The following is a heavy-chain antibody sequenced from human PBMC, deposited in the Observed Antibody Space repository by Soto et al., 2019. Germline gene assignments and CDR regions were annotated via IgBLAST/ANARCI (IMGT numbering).Heavy chain of an antibody. J-gene: IGHJ6*02. CDR1: GFTFTSSA. CDR3: AANSGLRRDGMDV. V-gene: IGHV1-58*01. D-gene: IGHD5-12*01. Sequence: SVKVSCKASGFTFTSSAVQWVRQARGQRLEWIGWIVVGSGNTNYAQKFQERVTITRDMSTSTAYMELSSLRSEDTAVYYCAANSGLRRDGMDVWGQGTTVTVSS. CDR2: IVVGSGNT.